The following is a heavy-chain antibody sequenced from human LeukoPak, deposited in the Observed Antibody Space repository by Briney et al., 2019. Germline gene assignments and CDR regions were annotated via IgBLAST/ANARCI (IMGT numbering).Heavy chain of an antibody. CDR2: ISYDGSNK. V-gene: IGHV3-30-3*01. CDR1: GFTFSSYA. D-gene: IGHD1-26*01. Sequence: GRSLRLSCAASGFTFSSYAMHWVRQAPGKGLEWVAVISYDGSNKYYADSVEGRFTISRDNSKNTLYLQMNSLRAEDTAVYYCARETSGSAPGYWGQGTLVTVSS. J-gene: IGHJ4*02. CDR3: ARETSGSAPGY.